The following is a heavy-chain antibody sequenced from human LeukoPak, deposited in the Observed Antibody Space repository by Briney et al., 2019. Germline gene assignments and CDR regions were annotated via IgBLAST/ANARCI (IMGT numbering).Heavy chain of an antibody. CDR3: ARIGYDILTGYYNVIPFDY. Sequence: GGSLRLSCAASGFTFSSYWMHWVRQAPGKGLEWVSSISSSSSYIYYADSVKGRFTISRDNAKNSLYLQMNSLRAEDTAVYYCARIGYDILTGYYNVIPFDYWGQGTLVTVSS. CDR2: ISSSSSYI. J-gene: IGHJ4*02. V-gene: IGHV3-21*01. D-gene: IGHD3-9*01. CDR1: GFTFSSYW.